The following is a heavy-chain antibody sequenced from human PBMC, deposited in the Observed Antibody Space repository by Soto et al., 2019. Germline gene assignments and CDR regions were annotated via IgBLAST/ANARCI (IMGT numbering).Heavy chain of an antibody. V-gene: IGHV1-69*04. D-gene: IGHD3-22*01. CDR3: AREGWGYDASGYHTTGSL. Sequence: ASVKVSCKASGGSFNSYTFNWVRQAPGQGLEWMGRIIPFANIANYAQAVQDRVTISADTSATTVYMELRSLTSDDTAVYYCAREGWGYDASGYHTTGSLWGQGTLVTVSS. CDR2: IIPFANIA. CDR1: GGSFNSYT. J-gene: IGHJ4*02.